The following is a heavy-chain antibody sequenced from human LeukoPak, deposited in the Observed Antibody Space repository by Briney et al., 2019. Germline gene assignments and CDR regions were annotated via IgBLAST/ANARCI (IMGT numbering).Heavy chain of an antibody. J-gene: IGHJ1*01. D-gene: IGHD2-21*02. CDR3: SRGETCGGDCYAQH. V-gene: IGHV4-34*01. CDR1: GGSFSEFY. Sequence: SETLSLTCGVSGGSFSEFYWSWIRQPPGKGLEWIGDINHTGSITYNPSLKSRVTISLDTSKTHFYLILNSATAADTASHYCSRGETCGGDCYAQHWGQGTRVTV. CDR2: INHTGSI.